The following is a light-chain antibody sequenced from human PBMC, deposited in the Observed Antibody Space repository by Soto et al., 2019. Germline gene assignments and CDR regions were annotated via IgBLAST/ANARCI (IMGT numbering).Light chain of an antibody. CDR3: QQATSFPIT. Sequence: IHMTQYPTKLAASVGGTVTMICGASQSISSWLAWYQQKPGKAPKILIYAASSLQSEVPSRLSGKQSGTDLTRTISGLQPEDVATYDCQQATSFPITFGQRTRLEIK. J-gene: IGKJ5*01. CDR1: QSISSW. CDR2: AAS. V-gene: IGKV1-12*01.